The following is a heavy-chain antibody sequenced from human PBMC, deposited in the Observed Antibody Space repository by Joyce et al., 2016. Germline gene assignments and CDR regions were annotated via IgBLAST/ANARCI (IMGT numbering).Heavy chain of an antibody. CDR1: GFMFSRGW. CDR3: TAMNHKDSFYL. J-gene: IGHJ3*01. Sequence: EVQLVESGGGLVKPGGSLRLSCAASGFMFSRGWMTWVREAPGKGREWVGRIRSKADGGTPDYAAPVKGRFSISRDDSKSTLYLQMNSLENEDTAVYFCTAMNHKDSFYLWGQGTMVTVSP. CDR2: IRSKADGGTP. V-gene: IGHV3-15*01. D-gene: IGHD1-14*01.